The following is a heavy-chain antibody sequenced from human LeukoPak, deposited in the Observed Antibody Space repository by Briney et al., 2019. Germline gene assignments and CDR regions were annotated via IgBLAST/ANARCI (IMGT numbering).Heavy chain of an antibody. V-gene: IGHV4-59*01. CDR3: ATQRGYSYGSYWCFDL. CDR2: IYYSGST. CDR1: GGSISSYY. Sequence: SETLSLTCTVSGGSISSYYWSWIRQPPGKGLEWIGYIYYSGSTNYNPSLKSRVTISVDTSKNQFSLKLSSVTAADTAVYYCATQRGYSYGSYWCFDLWGRGTLVTVSS. D-gene: IGHD5-18*01. J-gene: IGHJ2*01.